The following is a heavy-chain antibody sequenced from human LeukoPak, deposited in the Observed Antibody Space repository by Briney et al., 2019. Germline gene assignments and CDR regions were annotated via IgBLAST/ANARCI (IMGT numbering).Heavy chain of an antibody. D-gene: IGHD3-10*01. CDR3: VSMVRGVTFDY. CDR1: GFTFSSYG. CDR2: ISGSGGST. V-gene: IGHV3-23*01. J-gene: IGHJ4*02. Sequence: GGSLRLSCAASGFTFSSYGMSWVRQAPGKGLEWVSAISGSGGSTYYADSVKGRFTISRDNAKNTLYLQMNSLRAEDTAVYYCVSMVRGVTFDYWGQGTLVTVSS.